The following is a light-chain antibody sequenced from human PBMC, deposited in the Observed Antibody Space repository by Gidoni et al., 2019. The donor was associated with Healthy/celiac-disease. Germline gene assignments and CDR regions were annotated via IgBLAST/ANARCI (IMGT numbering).Light chain of an antibody. V-gene: IGLV3-19*01. Sequence: SSELTQDPAVSVALGQTVRITCQGDSLTTYYATWYQQKPGQAPVLVIYGESIRPSGVPARFSGSSSGNTASLTITGAQAEDEADYYCSSRDSSGNHVVFGGGTKLTVL. CDR3: SSRDSSGNHVV. CDR1: SLTTYY. J-gene: IGLJ2*01. CDR2: GES.